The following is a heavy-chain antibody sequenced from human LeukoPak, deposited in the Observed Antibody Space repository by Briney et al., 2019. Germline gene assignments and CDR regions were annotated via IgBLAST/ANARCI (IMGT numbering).Heavy chain of an antibody. CDR1: GGSFSGYY. J-gene: IGHJ5*02. Sequence: SEPLSLTCAVYGGSFSGYYWSWIPQPPGKGLEWIGEINHSGSTNYNPSLKSRVTISVDTSKNQFSLKLSSVTAADTAVYYCARGRLSLYCSSTSCYVWFDPWGQGTLVTVSS. CDR2: INHSGST. CDR3: ARGRLSLYCSSTSCYVWFDP. V-gene: IGHV4-34*01. D-gene: IGHD2-2*01.